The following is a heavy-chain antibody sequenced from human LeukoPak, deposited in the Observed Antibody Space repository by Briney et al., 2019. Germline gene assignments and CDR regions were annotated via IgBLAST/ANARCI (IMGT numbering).Heavy chain of an antibody. V-gene: IGHV3-66*01. CDR3: ARDTGWLQAQGY. CDR1: GFPVSSNY. J-gene: IGHJ4*02. CDR2: IYSGGST. D-gene: IGHD5-24*01. Sequence: GGSLRLSCAASGFPVSSNYMSWVRQAPGKGLEWVSVIYSGGSTYYADSVKGRFTISRDTSKNTLYLQMNTLRAEDTAVYYCARDTGWLQAQGYWGQGTLVTVSS.